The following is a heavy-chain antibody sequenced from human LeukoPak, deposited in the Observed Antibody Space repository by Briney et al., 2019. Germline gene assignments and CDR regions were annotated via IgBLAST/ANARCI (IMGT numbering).Heavy chain of an antibody. V-gene: IGHV3-48*03. CDR3: ARAWRWLQDDAFDI. CDR1: GFTFSSYE. D-gene: IGHD5-24*01. CDR2: ISSSGSTI. J-gene: IGHJ3*02. Sequence: GGSLRLSCAASGFTFSSYEMNWVRQAPGKGLEWVSYISSSGSTIYYADSVKGRFTISRDNAKNSLYLQMNSLRAEDTAVYYCARAWRWLQDDAFDIWGQGTMVTVSS.